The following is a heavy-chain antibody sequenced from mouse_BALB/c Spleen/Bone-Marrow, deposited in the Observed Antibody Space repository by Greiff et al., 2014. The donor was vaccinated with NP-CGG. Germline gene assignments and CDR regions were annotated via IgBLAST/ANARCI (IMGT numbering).Heavy chain of an antibody. CDR1: GYTFTDYI. D-gene: IGHD4-1*01. J-gene: IGHJ3*01. CDR2: INVNNGGT. CDR3: VTGTAWFTY. Sequence: VQLKESGPELVKPGASVKITRKASGYTFTDYIMDWVRLSHGKSLEWIGDINVNNGGTIYNQKFKGKATLTVDKSSSTAYMELRSLTSEDTAVYYCVTGTAWFTYWGQGTLVTVST. V-gene: IGHV1-18*01.